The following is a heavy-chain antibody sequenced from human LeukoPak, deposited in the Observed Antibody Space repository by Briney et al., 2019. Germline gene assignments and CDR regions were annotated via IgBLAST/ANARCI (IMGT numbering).Heavy chain of an antibody. J-gene: IGHJ1*01. CDR2: IYYSGST. CDR1: GGSISSSSYY. Sequence: TSETLSLTCTVSGGSISSSSYYWGWIRQPPGKGLEWIGSIYYSGSTYYNPSLKSRVTISVDTSKNQFSLKLSSVTAADTAVYYCARDHRVAYYYDSSGYYSQYFQHWGQGTLVTVSS. CDR3: ARDHRVAYYYDSSGYYSQYFQH. D-gene: IGHD3-22*01. V-gene: IGHV4-39*07.